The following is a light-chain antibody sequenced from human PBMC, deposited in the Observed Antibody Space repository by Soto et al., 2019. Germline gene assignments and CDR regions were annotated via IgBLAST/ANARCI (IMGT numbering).Light chain of an antibody. V-gene: IGLV1-40*01. J-gene: IGLJ2*01. CDR2: GNS. CDR3: QSYDSSLREV. CDR1: SSNIGAGYD. Sequence: QSVLTQPPSVSGAPGQRVTISCTGSSSNIGAGYDVHWYQQLPGTAPKLLIYGNSNRPSGVPDRFSGSKSGTSASLAITGLQAEDEADYYRQSYDSSLREVFGGGTKLTVL.